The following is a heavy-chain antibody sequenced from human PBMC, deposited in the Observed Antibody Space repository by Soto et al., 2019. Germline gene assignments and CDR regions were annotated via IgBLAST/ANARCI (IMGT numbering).Heavy chain of an antibody. V-gene: IGHV3-21*01. CDR1: GFTFSSYS. D-gene: IGHD3-10*01. CDR2: ISSSSSYI. J-gene: IGHJ3*02. Sequence: EVQLVESGGGLVKPGGSLRLSCAASGFTFSSYSMNWVRQAPGKGLEWVSSISSSSSYIYYADSVKGRFTISRDNAKNSLHLQMNSLRAEDTAVYYCERDRGADLKAFDIWGQGTMVTVSS. CDR3: ERDRGADLKAFDI.